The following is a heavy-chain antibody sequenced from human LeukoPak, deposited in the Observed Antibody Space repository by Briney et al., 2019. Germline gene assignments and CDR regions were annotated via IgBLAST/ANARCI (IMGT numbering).Heavy chain of an antibody. CDR2: INSDGTSA. CDR3: ARGYSSSRYNWLDP. D-gene: IGHD6-13*01. J-gene: IGHJ5*02. V-gene: IGHV3-74*03. Sequence: GGSLRLSCAASGITFSSYWMHWVRQAPGKGPMYVSRINSDGTSATYADSLKGRFITSRDNAKNTLYLQMNSLRAEDTAVYYCARGYSSSRYNWLDPWGQGTLVTVSS. CDR1: GITFSSYW.